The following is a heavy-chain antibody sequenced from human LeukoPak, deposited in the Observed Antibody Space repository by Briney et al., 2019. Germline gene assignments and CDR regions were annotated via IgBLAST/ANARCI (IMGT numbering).Heavy chain of an antibody. J-gene: IGHJ5*02. Sequence: GGALRLSCAACGFSFSTYALHWVRQAPGKGLEWGAAVSYDGNIKDYADSGKGRFTISRDNSKNILYLQMNSLRDEDTAMYYCAREGTTSGNHRSYFDPWGQGTLVTVSS. V-gene: IGHV3-30-3*01. D-gene: IGHD1-14*01. CDR2: VSYDGNIK. CDR1: GFSFSTYA. CDR3: AREGTTSGNHRSYFDP.